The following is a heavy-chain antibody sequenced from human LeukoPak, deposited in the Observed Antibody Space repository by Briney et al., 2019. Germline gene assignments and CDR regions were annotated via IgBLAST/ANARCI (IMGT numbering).Heavy chain of an antibody. CDR1: GFTFSTYT. J-gene: IGHJ5*02. CDR3: AKDSGEQWLNNWFDP. CDR2: ISHSGSDI. Sequence: GGSLRLSCAASGFTFSTYTMNWVRQAPGKGLEWVSSISHSGSDISYADSVKGRFTISRDNAKNSLYLQMNSLRAEDTAVYYCAKDSGEQWLNNWFDPWGQGTLVTVSS. D-gene: IGHD6-19*01. V-gene: IGHV3-21*01.